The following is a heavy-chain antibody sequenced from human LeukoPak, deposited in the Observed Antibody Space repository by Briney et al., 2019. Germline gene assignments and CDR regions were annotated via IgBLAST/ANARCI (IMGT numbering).Heavy chain of an antibody. V-gene: IGHV4-59*01. J-gene: IGHJ4*02. CDR1: GASFSNGY. D-gene: IGHD3-3*01. CDR3: ARASEGIGYFDT. Sequence: SETLSLTCTVSGASFSNGYWSWVRQAPGKGLEWIGYIYHNGRTNYSPSLKSRITMSIDTSQNQFSLKLTSVTAADTAVYYCARASEGIGYFDTWGRGSLVTVSS. CDR2: IYHNGRT.